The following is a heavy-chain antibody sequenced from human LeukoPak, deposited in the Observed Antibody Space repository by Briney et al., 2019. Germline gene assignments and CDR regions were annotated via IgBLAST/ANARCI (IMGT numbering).Heavy chain of an antibody. CDR2: INSDGITT. D-gene: IGHD4-17*01. CDR3: ARDLGRDGDPFS. CDR1: GFTFSSYW. V-gene: IGHV3-74*01. Sequence: GSLRLSCAASGFTFSSYWMHWVRQAPGKGLVWVSRINSDGITTNYADSVKGRFTISRDNAKNTLYLQMNSLRAEDTAVYYCARDLGRDGDPFSWGQGTLVTVSS. J-gene: IGHJ4*02.